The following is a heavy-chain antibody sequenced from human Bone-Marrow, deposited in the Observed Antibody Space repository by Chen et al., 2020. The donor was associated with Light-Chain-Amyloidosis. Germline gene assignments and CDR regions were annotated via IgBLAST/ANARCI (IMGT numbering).Heavy chain of an antibody. CDR2: IYYSGST. J-gene: IGHJ6*02. D-gene: IGHD2-15*01. Sequence: QVQLQESGPGLVKPSETLSLTCTVSGGSVSSGSYYWSWIRQPPGKGLEWIGYIYYSGSTNYNPSLKSRVTISVDTSKNQFSLKLSSVTAADTAVYYCARARLGYCSGGSCYGYYGMDVWGQGTTVTVSS. CDR1: GGSVSSGSYY. CDR3: ARARLGYCSGGSCYGYYGMDV. V-gene: IGHV4-61*01.